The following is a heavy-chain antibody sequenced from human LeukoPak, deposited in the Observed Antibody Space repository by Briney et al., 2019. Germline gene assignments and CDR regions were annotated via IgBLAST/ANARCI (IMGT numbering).Heavy chain of an antibody. CDR2: ISGSGSTT. D-gene: IGHD2-2*01. Sequence: PGGSLRLSCAASGFTFSSYAMSWVRQAPGKGLEWVSAISGSGSTTYYADSVKGRFTVSRDNSNNTLFLQMSSLGAEDTAIYYCAKEAERVVVVPAAQDCWGQGTLVTVAS. CDR3: AKEAERVVVVPAAQDC. V-gene: IGHV3-23*01. J-gene: IGHJ4*02. CDR1: GFTFSSYA.